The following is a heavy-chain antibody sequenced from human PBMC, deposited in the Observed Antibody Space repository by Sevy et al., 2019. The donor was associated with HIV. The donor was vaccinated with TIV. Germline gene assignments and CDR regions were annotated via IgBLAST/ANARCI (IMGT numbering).Heavy chain of an antibody. D-gene: IGHD3-16*01. CDR3: ASGGGGGGPYYYYGMDV. J-gene: IGHJ6*02. CDR2: ISYDGSNK. Sequence: GGSLRLSCAASGFTFSSYAMHWVRQAPGKGLEWVAVISYDGSNKYYADSVKGRFTISRDNSKNTLYLQMNSLRAEDTAVYYCASGGGGGGPYYYYGMDVWGQGTTVTVSS. CDR1: GFTFSSYA. V-gene: IGHV3-30*04.